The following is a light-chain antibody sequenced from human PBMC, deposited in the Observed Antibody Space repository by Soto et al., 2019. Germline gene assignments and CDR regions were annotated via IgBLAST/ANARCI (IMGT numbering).Light chain of an antibody. CDR3: QQYNNWPT. J-gene: IGKJ1*01. CDR1: QSVSSN. CDR2: GAS. V-gene: IGKV3-15*01. Sequence: EIVMTQSPATLSVSPGERATLSCRASQSVSSNLAWYQQKPGQAPRLLIYGASTWATGIPARFSGSGSGTEFTLTISSLQSEDFAVYDCQQYNNWPTFGQGTKVEIK.